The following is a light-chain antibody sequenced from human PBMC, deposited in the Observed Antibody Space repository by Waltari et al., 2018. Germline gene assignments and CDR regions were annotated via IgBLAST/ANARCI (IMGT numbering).Light chain of an antibody. J-gene: IGKJ2*01. V-gene: IGKV1-33*01. CDR2: DAS. CDR3: QHHDNLPPYT. Sequence: DIQMTQSPSSLSASVGDRVTITCQASQDITNYLNCYQQKPGKAPKLLIYDASNLETGVPSRFSGSGSGTDFTFTISSLQPEDIATYYCQHHDNLPPYTFGQGTRLEIK. CDR1: QDITNY.